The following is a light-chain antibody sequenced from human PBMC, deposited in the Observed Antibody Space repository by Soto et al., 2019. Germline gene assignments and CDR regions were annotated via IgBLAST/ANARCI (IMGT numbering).Light chain of an antibody. Sequence: EIVMTQSPDTLSVSPGERATVSCRASESVSSKLAWYQQTRGQAPRLLIYGASTRATGVPARFSGSGSGTEFTLTISNLQSEDFAVYHCQQYDKWPRTFGQGTKVDI. J-gene: IGKJ1*01. V-gene: IGKV3-15*01. CDR2: GAS. CDR1: ESVSSK. CDR3: QQYDKWPRT.